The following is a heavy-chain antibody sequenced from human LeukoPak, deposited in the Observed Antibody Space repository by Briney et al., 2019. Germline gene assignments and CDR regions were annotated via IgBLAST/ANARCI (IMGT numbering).Heavy chain of an antibody. CDR1: GGSFSGYY. J-gene: IGHJ4*02. Sequence: MASETLSLTCVVYGGSFSGYYWSWIRQPPGKGLEWIGEINHSGSTNYSPSLKSRVTISVDTSKNQFSLKLSSVTAADTAVYYCARQLRSKPFDYWGQGTLVTVSS. D-gene: IGHD3-10*02. V-gene: IGHV4-34*01. CDR3: ARQLRSKPFDY. CDR2: INHSGST.